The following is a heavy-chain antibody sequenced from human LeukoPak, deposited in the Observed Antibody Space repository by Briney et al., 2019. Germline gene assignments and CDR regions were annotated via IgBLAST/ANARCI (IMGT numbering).Heavy chain of an antibody. CDR1: GFTLSSYA. CDR3: AKDGDVDTATNFDY. V-gene: IGHV3-23*01. D-gene: IGHD5-18*01. Sequence: GGSLRLSCAASGFTLSSYAMSWVRQAPGKGLEWVSAISGSGGSTYYADSVKGRFTISRDNSKNTLYLQMNSLRAEDTAVYYCAKDGDVDTATNFDYWGQGTLVTVSS. J-gene: IGHJ4*02. CDR2: ISGSGGST.